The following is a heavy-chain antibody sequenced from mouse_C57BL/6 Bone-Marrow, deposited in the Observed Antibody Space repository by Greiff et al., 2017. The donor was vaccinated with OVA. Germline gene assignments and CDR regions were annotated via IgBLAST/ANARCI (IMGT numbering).Heavy chain of an antibody. CDR2: INPSSGYT. CDR3: ARGIYDGYHWYFDV. V-gene: IGHV1-7*01. CDR1: GYTFTSYW. Sequence: QVQLQQSGAELAKPGASVKLSCKASGYTFTSYWMHWVKQRPGKGLEWIGYINPSSGYTKYNQKFKDKATLTAVKSSSTAYMQLSSLTYEDSAVYYCARGIYDGYHWYFDVWGTGTTVTVSS. J-gene: IGHJ1*03. D-gene: IGHD2-3*01.